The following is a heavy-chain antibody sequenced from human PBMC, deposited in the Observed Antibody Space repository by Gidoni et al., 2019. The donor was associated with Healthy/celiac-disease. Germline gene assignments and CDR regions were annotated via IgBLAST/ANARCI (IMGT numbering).Heavy chain of an antibody. V-gene: IGHV3-30*03. J-gene: IGHJ4*02. CDR1: GFTFSSYG. D-gene: IGHD5-18*01. CDR2: RSYDGSNK. Sequence: VQLVESGGGVVQPGRSLRLSCAASGFTFSSYGMHWVRQGPGKGLEWGAVRSYDGSNKYYADSVKGRFTISRDKSKNTLYLQMNSLRAEDTAVYYCAREGGAVDTAMIIDYWGQGTLVTVSS. CDR3: AREGGAVDTAMIIDY.